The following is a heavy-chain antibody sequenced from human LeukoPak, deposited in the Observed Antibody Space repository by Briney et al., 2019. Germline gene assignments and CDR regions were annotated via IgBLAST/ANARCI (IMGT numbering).Heavy chain of an antibody. V-gene: IGHV3-21*01. Sequence: GGSLRLSCAASGFTFSSYSMNWVRQAPGKGLEWVSSISTSSTYTYYADPVKGRFTISRDNAGNSLFLQMNSLRAEDTAVYYCARGGNSNYYYYGMDVWGQGTTVTVSS. J-gene: IGHJ6*02. D-gene: IGHD4-23*01. CDR1: GFTFSSYS. CDR2: ISTSSTYT. CDR3: ARGGNSNYYYYGMDV.